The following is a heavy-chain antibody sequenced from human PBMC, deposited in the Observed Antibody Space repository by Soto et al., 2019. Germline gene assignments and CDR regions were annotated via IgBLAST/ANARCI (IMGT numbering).Heavy chain of an antibody. CDR3: ARAGSSGWADAFDI. J-gene: IGHJ3*02. V-gene: IGHV1-69*02. D-gene: IGHD6-19*01. CDR2: IIPILGIA. Sequence: QVQLVQSGAEVKKPGSSVKVSCKASGGTFSSYTISWVRRAPGQGLEWMGRIIPILGIANYAQKFQGRVTITADKSTSTAYMELSSLRSEDTAVYYCARAGSSGWADAFDIWGQGTMVTVSS. CDR1: GGTFSSYT.